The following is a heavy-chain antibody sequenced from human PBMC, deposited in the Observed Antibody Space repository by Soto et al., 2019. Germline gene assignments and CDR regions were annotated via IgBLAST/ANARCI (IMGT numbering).Heavy chain of an antibody. Sequence: QVQLVQSGAEEKKPGASVKVSCKASGYTFTSYAMHWVRQAPGQRLEWMGRINAGNGNTKYSQKFQGRVTITRDTSASTAYMELSSLGSEDTAVYYCARGIVVVVAADLNWFDPWGQGTLVTVSS. J-gene: IGHJ5*02. V-gene: IGHV1-3*05. D-gene: IGHD2-15*01. CDR3: ARGIVVVVAADLNWFDP. CDR1: GYTFTSYA. CDR2: INAGNGNT.